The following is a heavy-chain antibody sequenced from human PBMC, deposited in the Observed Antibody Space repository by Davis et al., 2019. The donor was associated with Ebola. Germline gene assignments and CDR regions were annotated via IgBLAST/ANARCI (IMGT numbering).Heavy chain of an antibody. V-gene: IGHV3-48*03. CDR1: GFTFSSYA. J-gene: IGHJ6*02. CDR2: ISDSGLTI. D-gene: IGHD3-16*01. Sequence: GGSLRLSCAASGFTFSSYAMSWVRQAPGKGLDWVSYISDSGLTIYYSDSVKGRFTISRDNAKKSLYLEMNSLRAEDTAVYYCARGLYGMDVWGQGTTVTVPS. CDR3: ARGLYGMDV.